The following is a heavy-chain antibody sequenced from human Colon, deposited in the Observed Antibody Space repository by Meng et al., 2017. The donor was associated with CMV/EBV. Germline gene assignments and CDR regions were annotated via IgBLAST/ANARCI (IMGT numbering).Heavy chain of an antibody. D-gene: IGHD3-3*01. CDR3: ARGFGITIFGVVMLNYFDY. J-gene: IGHJ4*02. CDR2: ISYDGSNK. Sequence: GESLKISCAASGFTFSSYAMHWVRQAPGKGLEWVAVISYDGSNKYYADSVKGRFTISRDNSKNTLYLQMNSLRSEDTAVYYCARGFGITIFGVVMLNYFDYWGQGALVTVSS. V-gene: IGHV3-30*04. CDR1: GFTFSSYA.